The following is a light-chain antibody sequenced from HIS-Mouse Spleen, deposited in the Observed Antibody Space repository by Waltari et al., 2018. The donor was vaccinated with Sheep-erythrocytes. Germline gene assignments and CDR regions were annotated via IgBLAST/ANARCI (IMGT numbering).Light chain of an antibody. V-gene: IGLV3-19*01. CDR1: SPRSYY. J-gene: IGLJ2*01. Sequence: SSELTQDPAVSVALGQTVRITCQGDSPRSYYASWFQHKPGQAPVLVIYGKNNRPSGIPDRFSGSSSGNTASLTITGAQAEDEADFYCNSRDSSGNHLGVVFGGGTKLTVL. CDR3: NSRDSSGNHLGVV. CDR2: GKN.